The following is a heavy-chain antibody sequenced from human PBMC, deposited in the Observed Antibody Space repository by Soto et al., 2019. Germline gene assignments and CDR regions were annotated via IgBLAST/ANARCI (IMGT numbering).Heavy chain of an antibody. Sequence: GGSLRLSCAASGFTFSSYWMHWVRQAPGKGLVWVSRINSDGSSTSYADSVKGRFTISRDNAKNTLYLQMNSLRAEDTAVYYCARSGYSYGYQAYYYYYMDVWGKGTTVTVSS. CDR3: ARSGYSYGYQAYYYYYMDV. V-gene: IGHV3-74*01. CDR1: GFTFSSYW. CDR2: INSDGSST. J-gene: IGHJ6*03. D-gene: IGHD5-18*01.